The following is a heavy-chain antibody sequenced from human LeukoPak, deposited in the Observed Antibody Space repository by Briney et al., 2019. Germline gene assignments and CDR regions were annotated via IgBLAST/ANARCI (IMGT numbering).Heavy chain of an antibody. CDR1: GFTFSSYS. CDR2: ISYSSSTE. D-gene: IGHD3-10*01. J-gene: IGHJ4*02. Sequence: GGSLRLSCAASGFTFSSYSMNWVRQAPGKGLEWVSDISYSSSTEYYADSVKGRFTISRDNAKNSLYLQMNSLRAEDTAVYYCARSRSGSYYHFFDYWGQGALVTVSS. V-gene: IGHV3-48*01. CDR3: ARSRSGSYYHFFDY.